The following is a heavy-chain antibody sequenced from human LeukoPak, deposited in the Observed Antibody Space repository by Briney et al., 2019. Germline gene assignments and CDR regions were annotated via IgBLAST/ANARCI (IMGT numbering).Heavy chain of an antibody. Sequence: ASVKVSCKASGYTFTSYGISWVRQAPGQGLEWMGWISAYNGNAKYAQKLQGRVTITTDTSTSTAYMELRSLRSDDTAVYYCARIGDIVVVPAAIYDYWGQGTLVTVSS. CDR3: ARIGDIVVVPAAIYDY. CDR2: ISAYNGNA. J-gene: IGHJ4*02. V-gene: IGHV1-18*01. CDR1: GYTFTSYG. D-gene: IGHD2-2*01.